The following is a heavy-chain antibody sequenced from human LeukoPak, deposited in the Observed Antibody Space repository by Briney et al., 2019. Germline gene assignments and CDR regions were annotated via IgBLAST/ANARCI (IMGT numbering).Heavy chain of an antibody. CDR1: GGSIISSDYH. Sequence: PSETLSLTCTVSGGSIISSDYHWGWVRQPPGKGLEWIGTISYSGNTDYNPSLKSRVTISVDTSKNQFSLKLSSVTAADTAVYYCARLGAGPTYYDFWSGYSSFYFDYWGQGTLVTVSS. V-gene: IGHV4-39*01. J-gene: IGHJ4*02. D-gene: IGHD3-3*01. CDR3: ARLGAGPTYYDFWSGYSSFYFDY. CDR2: ISYSGNT.